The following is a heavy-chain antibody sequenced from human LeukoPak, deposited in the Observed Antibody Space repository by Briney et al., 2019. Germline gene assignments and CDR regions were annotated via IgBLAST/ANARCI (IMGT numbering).Heavy chain of an antibody. CDR2: IYYSGSA. CDR3: ARQASSGWYVLDY. V-gene: IGHV4-59*01. D-gene: IGHD6-19*01. CDR1: GGSISSYY. Sequence: SETLSLTCTVSGGSISSYYWSWIRQPPGKGLEWIGYIYYSGSANYNPSLKSRVTISVDTSKNQFSLKLSSVTAADTAVYYCARQASSGWYVLDYWGQGILATVSS. J-gene: IGHJ4*02.